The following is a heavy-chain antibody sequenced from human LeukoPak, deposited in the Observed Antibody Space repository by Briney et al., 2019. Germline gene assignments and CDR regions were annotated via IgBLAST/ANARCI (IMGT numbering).Heavy chain of an antibody. CDR2: IGWNSGGI. D-gene: IGHD6-13*01. J-gene: IGHJ4*02. Sequence: GRSLRLSCAASGFTFDDYAMHWVRQAPGKGLEWVSGIGWNSGGIVYADSVKGRFTISRDNAKKSLYLQMNSLGAEDTALNYCVKVTAAGFVDHWGQGTLVTVSS. V-gene: IGHV3-9*01. CDR1: GFTFDDYA. CDR3: VKVTAAGFVDH.